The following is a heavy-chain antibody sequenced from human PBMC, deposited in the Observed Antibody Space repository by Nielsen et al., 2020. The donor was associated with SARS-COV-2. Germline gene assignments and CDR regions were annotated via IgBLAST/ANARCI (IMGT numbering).Heavy chain of an antibody. V-gene: IGHV1-18*01. J-gene: IGHJ4*02. CDR3: ARFDRDVWGSYWSSY. D-gene: IGHD3-16*01. Sequence: ASVKVSCKASGYTFTSYGISWVRQAPGQGLEWMGWISAYNGNTNYAQKLQGRVTMTTDTSTSTAYMELRSLRSDDTAVYYCARFDRDVWGSYWSSYWGQGTLVTVSS. CDR1: GYTFTSYG. CDR2: ISAYNGNT.